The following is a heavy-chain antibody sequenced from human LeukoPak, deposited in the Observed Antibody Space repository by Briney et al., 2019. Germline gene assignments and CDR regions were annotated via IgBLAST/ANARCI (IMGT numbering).Heavy chain of an antibody. V-gene: IGHV3-49*04. D-gene: IGHD3-3*01. CDR2: IRSKAYGGTT. CDR3: TRLDFWSGYAVY. CDR1: GFTFSTYG. Sequence: RSGGSLRLSCTASGFTFSTYGMHWVRQAPGKGLEWVGFIRSKAYGGTTEYAASVKGRFNISRDDSKTIAYLQMNSLKTEDTAVYYCTRLDFWSGYAVYWGQGTLVTVSS. J-gene: IGHJ4*02.